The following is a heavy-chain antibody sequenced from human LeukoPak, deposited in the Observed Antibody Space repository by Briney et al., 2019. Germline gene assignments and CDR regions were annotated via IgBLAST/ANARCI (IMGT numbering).Heavy chain of an antibody. J-gene: IGHJ6*02. V-gene: IGHV3-11*04. CDR3: AKGLVGIVAIEYYYYYGMDV. Sequence: GGSLRLSCAASGFTFSDYYMSWIRQAPGKGLEWVSYISSSGSTIYYADSVKGRFTISRDNAKNTLYLQMNSLRAEDTAVYYCAKGLVGIVAIEYYYYYGMDVWGQGTTVTVSS. CDR2: ISSSGSTI. D-gene: IGHD5-12*01. CDR1: GFTFSDYY.